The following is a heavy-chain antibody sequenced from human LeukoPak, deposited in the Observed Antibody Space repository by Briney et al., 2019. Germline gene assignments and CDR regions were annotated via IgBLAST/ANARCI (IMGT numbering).Heavy chain of an antibody. Sequence: GASVKVSCKASGYTFTGYYMHWVRQAPGQGLEWMGWINPNSGGTNYAQKFQGRVTMTRDTSISTAYMELSRLRSDDTAVYYCARDRSENYYYYMDVWGKGTTVTVSS. CDR2: INPNSGGT. D-gene: IGHD1-26*01. CDR1: GYTFTGYY. J-gene: IGHJ6*03. V-gene: IGHV1-2*02. CDR3: ARDRSENYYYYMDV.